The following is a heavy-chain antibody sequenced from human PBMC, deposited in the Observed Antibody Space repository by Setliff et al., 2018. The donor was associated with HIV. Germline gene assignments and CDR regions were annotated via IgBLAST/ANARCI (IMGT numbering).Heavy chain of an antibody. CDR3: ARVDGYDTDY. D-gene: IGHD5-12*01. CDR1: GFTLRTHS. J-gene: IGHJ4*02. Sequence: PGGSLRLSCAASGFTLRTHSMNWVRQAPGKGLEWVSYISSTGSLIFYADSVKGRFTISRDNSKNTLYLQMNSLRAEDTAVYYCARVDGYDTDYWGQGTLVTVSS. V-gene: IGHV3-48*01. CDR2: ISSTGSLI.